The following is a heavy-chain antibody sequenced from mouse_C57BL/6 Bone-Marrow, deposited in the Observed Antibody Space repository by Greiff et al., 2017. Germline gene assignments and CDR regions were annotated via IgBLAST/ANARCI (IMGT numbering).Heavy chain of an antibody. J-gene: IGHJ1*03. Sequence: QVQLQQSGAELARPGASVKLSCKASGYTFTSYGISWVKQRTGQGLEWIGEIYPRSGNTYYNEKFKGKATLTADKSSSTAYMELRSLTSEDSAVYFCARSGYYGSSSLWYFDVWGTGTTVTVSS. CDR3: ARSGYYGSSSLWYFDV. CDR1: GYTFTSYG. CDR2: IYPRSGNT. V-gene: IGHV1-81*01. D-gene: IGHD1-1*01.